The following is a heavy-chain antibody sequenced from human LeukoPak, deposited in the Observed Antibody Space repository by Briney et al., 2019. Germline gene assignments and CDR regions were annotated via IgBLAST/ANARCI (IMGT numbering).Heavy chain of an antibody. J-gene: IGHJ4*02. Sequence: GGSLRLSCAASGFSFSSYAMSWVRQAPGKGLEWVSAISGSGGSTYYADSVKGRFTISRDNSKNTLYLQMNSLRAEDAAVYYCAKDRCSGGSCYTYFDYWGQGTLVTVSS. V-gene: IGHV3-23*01. D-gene: IGHD2-15*01. CDR2: ISGSGGST. CDR3: AKDRCSGGSCYTYFDY. CDR1: GFSFSSYA.